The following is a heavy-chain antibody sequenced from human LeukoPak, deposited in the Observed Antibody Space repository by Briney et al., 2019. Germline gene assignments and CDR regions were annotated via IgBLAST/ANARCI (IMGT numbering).Heavy chain of an antibody. J-gene: IGHJ4*02. CDR3: AGLVGRYSSGLYYYYFDY. D-gene: IGHD3-22*01. CDR2: MYLSGTT. Sequence: PGGSLRLSCAASGFTVSSNYMNWVRQPPGKGLEWIGEMYLSGTTHSNPSVKSRVTISIDKSKNQFFLNLSSVTAADTAVYYCAGLVGRYSSGLYYYYFDYWGQGTLVTVSS. CDR1: GFTVSSNY. V-gene: IGHV4-4*02.